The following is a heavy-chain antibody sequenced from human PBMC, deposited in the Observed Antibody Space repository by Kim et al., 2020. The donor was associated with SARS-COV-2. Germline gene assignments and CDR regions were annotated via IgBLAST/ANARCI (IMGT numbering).Heavy chain of an antibody. V-gene: IGHV4-59*12. CDR2: IYYSGST. CDR1: GGSISSYY. J-gene: IGHJ4*01. CDR3: ARADVSLWFGELFTRFYF. Sequence: SETLSLTCTVSGGSISSYYWSWIRQPPGKGLEWIGYIYYSGSTNYNPSLKSRVTITVDTSKNQFSLKLSSVTAADTAVYYCARADVSLWFGELFTRFYF. D-gene: IGHD3-10*01.